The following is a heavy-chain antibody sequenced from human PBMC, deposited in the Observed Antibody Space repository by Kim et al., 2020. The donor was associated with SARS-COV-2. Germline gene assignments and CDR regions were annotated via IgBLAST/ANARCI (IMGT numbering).Heavy chain of an antibody. V-gene: IGHV1-18*01. J-gene: IGHJ4*02. Sequence: KLQGRVTMTTDTSTSTAYMELRSLRSDDTAVYYCARAMITFGGVIGYFDYWGQGTLVTVSS. CDR3: ARAMITFGGVIGYFDY. D-gene: IGHD3-16*02.